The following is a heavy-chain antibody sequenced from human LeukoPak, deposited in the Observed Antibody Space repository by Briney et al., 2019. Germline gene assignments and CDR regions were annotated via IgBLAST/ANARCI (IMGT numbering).Heavy chain of an antibody. Sequence: GGSLRLSCAASGFTFSSYAMSWVRQAPGKGLEWVSGISGTGGNTYYADSVKGRFTTSRDNSKNTLYLQINSLRAEDTAVYYCAKDRYSGSPYYFDYWAQGTLVTVSS. D-gene: IGHD5-12*01. J-gene: IGHJ4*02. CDR3: AKDRYSGSPYYFDY. V-gene: IGHV3-23*01. CDR2: ISGTGGNT. CDR1: GFTFSSYA.